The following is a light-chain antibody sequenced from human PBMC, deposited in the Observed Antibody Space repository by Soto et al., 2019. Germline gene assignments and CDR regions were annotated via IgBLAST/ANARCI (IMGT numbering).Light chain of an antibody. CDR3: QSHDSSLSAVV. Sequence: QSVLTQPPSVSGAPGQRVTISCTGSNSNIGAGFDVHWYQQLPGTAPKLLIHSNSNRPSGVPDRFSGSKSGTSASLAITGLQAEDEADYYCQSHDSSLSAVVFGGVTKLTVL. CDR2: SNS. V-gene: IGLV1-40*01. J-gene: IGLJ2*01. CDR1: NSNIGAGFD.